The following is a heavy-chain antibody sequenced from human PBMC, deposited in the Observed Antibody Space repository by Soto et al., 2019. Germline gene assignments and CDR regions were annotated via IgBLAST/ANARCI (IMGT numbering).Heavy chain of an antibody. CDR1: GFTFSSYG. CDR3: ATAGGYCSGGSCYLKLGGYYYYGMDV. Sequence: GGSLRLSCAASGFTFSSYGMHWVRQAPGKGLEWVAVIWYDGSNKYYADTVKGRFTISRDNSKNTLYLQTNSLRAEDTAVYYCATAGGYCSGGSCYLKLGGYYYYGMDVWGQGTTVTVSS. J-gene: IGHJ6*02. V-gene: IGHV3-33*01. CDR2: IWYDGSNK. D-gene: IGHD2-15*01.